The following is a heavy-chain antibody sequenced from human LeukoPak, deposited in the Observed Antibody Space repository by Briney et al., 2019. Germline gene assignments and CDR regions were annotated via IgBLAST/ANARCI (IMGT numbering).Heavy chain of an antibody. V-gene: IGHV1-3*01. Sequence: WASVKVSCKASGYTFTSYAIHLVRQAPRQRLEWMGWINAGNGNTKYSQKFQGRVTITRDTSASTAYMELSSLRSEDTAVYYCARDPWDLGYCSGGSCYPGNNWFDPWGQGTLVTVSS. CDR1: GYTFTSYA. CDR3: ARDPWDLGYCSGGSCYPGNNWFDP. J-gene: IGHJ5*02. D-gene: IGHD2-15*01. CDR2: INAGNGNT.